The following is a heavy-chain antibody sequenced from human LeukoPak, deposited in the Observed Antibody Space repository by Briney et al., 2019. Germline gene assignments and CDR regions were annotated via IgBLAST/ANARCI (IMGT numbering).Heavy chain of an antibody. CDR3: AKYTNDYVWGSYREHDY. J-gene: IGHJ4*02. D-gene: IGHD3-16*02. CDR2: INHDGSEK. Sequence: GGFLRLSCAASGFTFSGYWMNWVRQAPGKGLEWVANINHDGSEKYYVDSVKGRFTISRDNAKNSLYLQMNSLRAEDTADYYCAKYTNDYVWGSYREHDYWGQGTLVTVSS. V-gene: IGHV3-7*01. CDR1: GFTFSGYW.